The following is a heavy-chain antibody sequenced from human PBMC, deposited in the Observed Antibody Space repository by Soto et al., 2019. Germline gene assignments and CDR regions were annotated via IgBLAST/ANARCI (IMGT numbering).Heavy chain of an antibody. Sequence: EVQLVESGGGVVQPGGSLRLSCAASGFTFSSYWISWFSQAPGQVLEWVANIKQEESERYFVDSVKGRFTISRDNAKNSLDLQMNRLRDGDTAVYYCARESGSGPIYHLDSWGQGTLVTVSS. D-gene: IGHD3-10*01. CDR2: IKQEESER. CDR1: GFTFSSYW. CDR3: ARESGSGPIYHLDS. V-gene: IGHV3-7*01. J-gene: IGHJ4*02.